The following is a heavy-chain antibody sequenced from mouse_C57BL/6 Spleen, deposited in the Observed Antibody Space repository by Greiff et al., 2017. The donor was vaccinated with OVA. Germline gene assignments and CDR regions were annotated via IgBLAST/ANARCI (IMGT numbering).Heavy chain of an antibody. J-gene: IGHJ3*01. Sequence: VMLVESGPGLVQPSQSLSITCTVSGFSLTSYGVHWVRQSPGKGLEWLGVIWSGGSTDYNAAFISRLSISKDNSKSQVFFKMNSLQADDTAIYYCARPLYDGGFAYWGQGTLVTVSA. CDR2: IWSGGST. CDR1: GFSLTSYG. V-gene: IGHV2-2*01. D-gene: IGHD2-3*01. CDR3: ARPLYDGGFAY.